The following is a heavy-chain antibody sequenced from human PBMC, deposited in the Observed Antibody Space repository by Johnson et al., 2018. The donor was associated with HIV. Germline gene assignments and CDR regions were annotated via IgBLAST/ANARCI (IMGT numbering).Heavy chain of an antibody. J-gene: IGHJ3*02. V-gene: IGHV3-30-3*01. CDR1: GFSFSSYA. CDR2: VSYETTNK. CDR3: ARELRGPDAFDI. Sequence: QVQLVESGGGVVQAGRSLRLSCAASGFSFSSYALHWVRQAPGKGLEWVAVVSYETTNKHYADSVKGRFTISRDNSKSTLILKMNGLKDEDTAIYNCARELRGPDAFDIWGQGTMVTVSS.